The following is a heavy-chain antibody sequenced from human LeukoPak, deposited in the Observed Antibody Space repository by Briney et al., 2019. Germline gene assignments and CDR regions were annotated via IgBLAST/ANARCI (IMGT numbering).Heavy chain of an antibody. Sequence: GASVKVSCETSGYTFTSYYMHWVRQAPGQGLEWMGIINPSGGSTSYAQKFQGRVTMTRDTSTSTVYMELSSLRSEDTAVYYCARAGEVDTAMVALWDWGQGTLVTVSS. V-gene: IGHV1-46*01. CDR2: INPSGGST. D-gene: IGHD5-18*01. CDR1: GYTFTSYY. CDR3: ARAGEVDTAMVALWD. J-gene: IGHJ4*02.